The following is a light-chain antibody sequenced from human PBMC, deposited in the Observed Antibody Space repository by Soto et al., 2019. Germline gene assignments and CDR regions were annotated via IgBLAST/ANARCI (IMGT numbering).Light chain of an antibody. J-gene: IGKJ4*01. CDR1: QSISTY. Sequence: EIVLTQSPATLSLSPGERATHSCRASQSISTYLAWYQQKPGQPPRLLIYDASHRATGIPARFGGSGSGTDFTLTISNLEPEDFAVYYCHQRSSWPLTFGGGTKVNIK. CDR3: HQRSSWPLT. CDR2: DAS. V-gene: IGKV3-11*01.